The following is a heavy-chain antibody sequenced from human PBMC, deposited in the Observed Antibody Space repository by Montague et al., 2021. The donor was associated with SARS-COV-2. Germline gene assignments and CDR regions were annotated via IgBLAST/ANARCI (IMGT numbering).Heavy chain of an antibody. D-gene: IGHD6-19*01. CDR3: AKDLETSGWYTFVFDS. Sequence: SVRLSCAGSGFTFDSHAMSWVRQAPVKGLEWVAGISDGGTSTYYXDSVKGRLIISRDNSKSTLYLQIHSLRAEDTAVYYCAKDLETSGWYTFVFDSWGQGTLVTVSS. J-gene: IGHJ4*02. CDR2: ISDGGTST. V-gene: IGHV3-23*01. CDR1: GFTFDSHA.